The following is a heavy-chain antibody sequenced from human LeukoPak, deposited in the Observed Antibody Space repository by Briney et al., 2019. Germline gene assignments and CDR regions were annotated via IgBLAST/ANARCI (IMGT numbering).Heavy chain of an antibody. D-gene: IGHD5-12*01. Sequence: PGGSLRLSCVLSGLTFSDAWMSWVRQAPGKGLEWIGRIRNDRITDYAAPVQGRFSISRDNSKNTFYLQMNSLRTEDTGMYFCTWMATIFTVDYWGQGTLVTVSS. CDR2: IRNDRIT. CDR1: GLTFSDAW. V-gene: IGHV3-15*01. CDR3: TWMATIFTVDY. J-gene: IGHJ4*02.